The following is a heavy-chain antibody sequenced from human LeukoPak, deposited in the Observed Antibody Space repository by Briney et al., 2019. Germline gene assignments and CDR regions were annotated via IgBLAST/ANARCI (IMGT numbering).Heavy chain of an antibody. J-gene: IGHJ6*02. D-gene: IGHD6-13*01. CDR1: GFTFSSYA. Sequence: GGSLRLSCAASGFTFSSYAMSWVRQAPGKGLEWVSAISGSGGSTYYADSVKGRFTISGDNSKNTLYLQMNSLGAEDTAVYYCAKGGRAWGSSWNFSPYYYYGMDVWGQGTTVTVSS. CDR2: ISGSGGST. CDR3: AKGGRAWGSSWNFSPYYYYGMDV. V-gene: IGHV3-23*01.